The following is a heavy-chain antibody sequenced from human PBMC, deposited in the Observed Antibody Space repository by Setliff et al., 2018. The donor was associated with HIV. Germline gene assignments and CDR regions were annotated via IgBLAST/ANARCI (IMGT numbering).Heavy chain of an antibody. CDR1: GGAFNGYY. D-gene: IGHD4-17*01. CDR2: INHSGTT. J-gene: IGHJ5*02. CDR3: VRQHGDYAFGP. Sequence: SETLSLTCNVSGGAFNGYYWSWIRQSPGKGLEWIAEINHSGTTNYNPSLKSRLTILVDTSKSQVSLRLNSVTAADTAVYYCVRQHGDYAFGPWGQGTLVTVSS. V-gene: IGHV4-34*01.